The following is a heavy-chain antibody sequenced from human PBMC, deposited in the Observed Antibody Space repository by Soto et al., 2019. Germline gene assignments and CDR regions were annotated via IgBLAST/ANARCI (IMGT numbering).Heavy chain of an antibody. D-gene: IGHD3-3*01. CDR3: ARATMYYDFWSGYYTGTQPVYYYYGMDV. J-gene: IGHJ6*02. Sequence: SETLSLTCTVSGGSISSGGYYWSWIRQHPGKGLEWIGYIYYSGSTYYNSSLKSRVTISVDTSKNQFSLKLSSVTAADTAVYYCARATMYYDFWSGYYTGTQPVYYYYGMDVWGQGTTVTVSS. V-gene: IGHV4-31*03. CDR1: GGSISSGGYY. CDR2: IYYSGST.